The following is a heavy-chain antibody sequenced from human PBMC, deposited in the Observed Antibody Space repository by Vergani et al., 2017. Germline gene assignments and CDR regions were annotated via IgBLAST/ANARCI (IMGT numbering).Heavy chain of an antibody. CDR3: AGGNKQLRPGAFDL. V-gene: IGHV4-61*02. J-gene: IGHJ3*01. Sequence: QVQLQESGPGLVKPSQTLSLTCTVSGASLNNDFYYWHWPWQPAGKGLEWIGRIYVSGITDYNSSLQSRVSMSVDTSKNQFSLTLTSVTAADTAVYYCAGGNKQLRPGAFDLWGQGTMVTVSS. CDR1: GASLNNDFYY. CDR2: IYVSGIT. D-gene: IGHD2/OR15-2a*01.